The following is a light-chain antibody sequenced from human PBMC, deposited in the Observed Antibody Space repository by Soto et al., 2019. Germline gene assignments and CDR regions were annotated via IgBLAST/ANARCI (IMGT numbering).Light chain of an antibody. V-gene: IGKV1-12*01. Sequence: DIQMTQSPSFVSASVGDSVIITCRASQDISNWLAWYQQKPGKAPNLLIFTASSLQSGVPSTFSGSGSGTTFTLTLSGLRPEDSGIYFCQQANSSPYTFGQGTKLEI. CDR2: TAS. J-gene: IGKJ2*01. CDR3: QQANSSPYT. CDR1: QDISNW.